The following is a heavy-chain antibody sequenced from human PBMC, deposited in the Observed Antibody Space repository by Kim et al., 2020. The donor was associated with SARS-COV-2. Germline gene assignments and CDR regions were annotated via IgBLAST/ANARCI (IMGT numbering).Heavy chain of an antibody. CDR2: ISYDGSNK. V-gene: IGHV3-30*04. Sequence: GGSLRLSCAASGFTFSSYAMHWVRQAPGKGLEWVAVISYDGSNKYYADSVKGRFTISRDNSKNTLYLQMNSLRAEDTAVYYCARPLWGGYFYGMDVGG. J-gene: IGHJ6*02. CDR3: ARPLWGGYFYGMDV. D-gene: IGHD2-15*01. CDR1: GFTFSSYA.